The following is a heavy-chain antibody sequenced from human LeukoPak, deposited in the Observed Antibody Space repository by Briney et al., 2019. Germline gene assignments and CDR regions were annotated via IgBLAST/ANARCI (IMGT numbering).Heavy chain of an antibody. CDR2: THHSGTT. CDR3: ARGGKYYYGSGSYPRPYYFDY. V-gene: IGHV4-38-2*02. Sequence: SETLSLTCTVSGYSISSGSYWGWIRQPPGKGLEWIGSTHHSGTTYYNPSLKSRVTISIDTSKNQFSLKLSSVTAADTAVYYCARGGKYYYGSGSYPRPYYFDYWGQGTLVTVSS. CDR1: GYSISSGSY. D-gene: IGHD3-10*01. J-gene: IGHJ4*02.